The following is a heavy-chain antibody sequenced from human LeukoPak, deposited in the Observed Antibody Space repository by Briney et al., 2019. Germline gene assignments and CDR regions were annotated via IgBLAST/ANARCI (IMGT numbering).Heavy chain of an antibody. CDR1: GDSVSSNSAA. CDR3: ARDPSGYSSSWYYFDY. V-gene: IGHV6-1*01. Sequence: SQTLSLTCAISGDSVSSNSAAWDWIRQSPSRGLEWLGRTYYRSKWYNDYAVSVKSRITINPDTSKNLFSLQLNSVTPEDTAVYYCARDPSGYSSSWYYFDYWGQGTLVTVSS. D-gene: IGHD6-13*01. J-gene: IGHJ4*02. CDR2: TYYRSKWYN.